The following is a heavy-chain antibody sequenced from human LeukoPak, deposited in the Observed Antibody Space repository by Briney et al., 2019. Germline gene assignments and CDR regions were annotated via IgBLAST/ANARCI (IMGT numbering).Heavy chain of an antibody. D-gene: IGHD3-22*01. CDR3: ARPTIYYDTSGGGFGP. CDR1: GFTLSSYW. CDR2: INSDGSST. V-gene: IGHV3-74*01. Sequence: GGSLRLSCAASGFTLSSYWMHWVRQAPGKGLVWVSRINSDGSSTTYADSAKGRFTISRDNAKNTLFLQMNSLRAEDTAVYYCARPTIYYDTSGGGFGPWGQGTLVTVSS. J-gene: IGHJ5*02.